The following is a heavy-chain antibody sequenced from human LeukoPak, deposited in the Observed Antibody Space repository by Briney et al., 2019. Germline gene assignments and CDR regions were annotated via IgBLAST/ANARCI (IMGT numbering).Heavy chain of an antibody. V-gene: IGHV4-59*01. Sequence: SETLSLTCTVSGGSISNYYWSWIRQPPGKGLEWIGYIYYSGSTNYNPSLKSRVTISVDTSKNQFSLKLSSVTAADTAVYYCAVIPGYSSGWYEYWGQGTLVTVSS. D-gene: IGHD6-19*01. CDR3: AVIPGYSSGWYEY. CDR1: GGSISNYY. CDR2: IYYSGST. J-gene: IGHJ4*02.